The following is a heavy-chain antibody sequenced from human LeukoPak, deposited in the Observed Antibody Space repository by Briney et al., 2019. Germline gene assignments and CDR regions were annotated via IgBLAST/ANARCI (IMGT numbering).Heavy chain of an antibody. J-gene: IGHJ3*02. CDR1: GYTFTGYY. Sequence: ASVKVSCKASGYTFTGYYMHWVRQAPGQGLEWMGWINPNSGGTNYAQKFQGRVTMTRDTSISTAYMELSRLRSDDTAVYYCARDRSGSYPDAFDIWGQGTMVTVSS. V-gene: IGHV1-2*02. CDR2: INPNSGGT. CDR3: ARDRSGSYPDAFDI. D-gene: IGHD1-26*01.